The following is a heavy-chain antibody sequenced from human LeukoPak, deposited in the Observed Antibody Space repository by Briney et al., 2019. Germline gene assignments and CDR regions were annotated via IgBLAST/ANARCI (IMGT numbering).Heavy chain of an antibody. D-gene: IGHD1-26*01. CDR2: ISRTSSAV. Sequence: GGSLRLSCVASGFTFSNYNMNWVRQAPGKGLEWVSYISRTSSAVYYADSVKGRLTISRDNAKNSLFLQMNSLRAEDTAVYYCARDLPIVGALYLDYWGQGTLVTVSS. CDR1: GFTFSNYN. CDR3: ARDLPIVGALYLDY. J-gene: IGHJ4*02. V-gene: IGHV3-48*01.